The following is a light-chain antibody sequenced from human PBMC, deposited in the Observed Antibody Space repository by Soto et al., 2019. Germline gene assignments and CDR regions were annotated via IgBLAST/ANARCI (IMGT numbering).Light chain of an antibody. V-gene: IGKV1-5*03. Sequence: DLQMTQSPSTLSASVGDRVTSTCRASQSISSWLGWYQHKPGKAPKLLNYKASSLESGVPSMFSGSGSGTEFTLAISSLQADDFATYYCQHYKSYSLPFGGGTKVEIK. CDR3: QHYKSYSLP. CDR1: QSISSW. J-gene: IGKJ4*01. CDR2: KAS.